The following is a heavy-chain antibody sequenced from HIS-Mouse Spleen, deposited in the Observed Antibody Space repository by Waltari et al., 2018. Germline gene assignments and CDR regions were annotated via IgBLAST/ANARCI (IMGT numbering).Heavy chain of an antibody. CDR3: ARFKGRRTSRNTAMVTFIDYYFDY. Sequence: QVQLQQWGAGLLKPSETLSLTCAVYGGSFSGYYWSWIRQPSGKGREWIGEINHSGSTNYNPSLKSRVTISVDTSKNQFSLKLSSVTAADTAVYYCARFKGRRTSRNTAMVTFIDYYFDYWGQGTLVTVSS. CDR2: INHSGST. D-gene: IGHD5-18*01. CDR1: GGSFSGYY. V-gene: IGHV4-34*01. J-gene: IGHJ4*02.